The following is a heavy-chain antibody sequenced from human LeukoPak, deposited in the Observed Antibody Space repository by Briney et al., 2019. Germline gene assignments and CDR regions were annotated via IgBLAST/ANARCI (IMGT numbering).Heavy chain of an antibody. Sequence: GGSLRLSCAASDFTFSDYYMSWIRQAPGKGLEWVSYISSTGSTIYYADSVKGRFTISRDNAKNSLYLQMNSLRAEDTALYYCARVRYGDYVDYWGQGTLVTVSS. D-gene: IGHD4-17*01. J-gene: IGHJ4*02. CDR1: DFTFSDYY. CDR2: ISSTGSTI. CDR3: ARVRYGDYVDY. V-gene: IGHV3-11*01.